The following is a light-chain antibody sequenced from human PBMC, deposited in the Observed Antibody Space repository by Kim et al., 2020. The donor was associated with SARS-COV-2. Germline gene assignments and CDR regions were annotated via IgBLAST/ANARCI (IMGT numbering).Light chain of an antibody. CDR1: QSVSK. CDR2: GAS. CDR3: QQYNIWRT. J-gene: IGKJ1*01. V-gene: IGKV3-15*01. Sequence: EIVMTQSPATLSVSPVERATLSCRASQSVSKLAWYQQRPGQAPRLLIYGASTRATGIPARFSGSGSGTEFTLTISSLQSEDFAVYYCQQYNIWRTVGQGTKVDIK.